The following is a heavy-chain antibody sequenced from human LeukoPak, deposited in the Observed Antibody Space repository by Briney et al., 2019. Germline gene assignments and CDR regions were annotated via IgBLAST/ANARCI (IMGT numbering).Heavy chain of an antibody. CDR1: GFTFSSYS. V-gene: IGHV3-21*01. CDR3: ARDLHKGGGIAAADTETPFDY. D-gene: IGHD6-13*01. CDR2: ISSSSSYI. Sequence: PGGSLRLSCAASGFTFSSYSMNWVRQAPGKGLEWVSSISSSSSYIYYADSVKGRFTISRDNAKNSLYLQMNSLRAEDTAVYYCARDLHKGGGIAAADTETPFDYWGQGTLVTVSS. J-gene: IGHJ4*02.